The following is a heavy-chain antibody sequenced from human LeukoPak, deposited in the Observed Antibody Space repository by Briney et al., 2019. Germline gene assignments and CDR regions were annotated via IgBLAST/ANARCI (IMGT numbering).Heavy chain of an antibody. J-gene: IGHJ4*02. CDR1: GGSISSSSYY. CDR2: IYYSGST. Sequence: SETPSLTCTVSGGSISSSSYYWGWIRQPPGKGLEWIGSIYYSGSTYYNPSLKSRVTISVDTSKNQFSLKLSSVTAADTAVYYCARQDRYYYDSSAYYSWFDYWGQGTLVTVSS. CDR3: ARQDRYYYDSSAYYSWFDY. D-gene: IGHD3-22*01. V-gene: IGHV4-39*01.